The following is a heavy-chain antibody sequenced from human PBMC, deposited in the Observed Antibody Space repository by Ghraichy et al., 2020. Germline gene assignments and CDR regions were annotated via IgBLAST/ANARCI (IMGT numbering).Heavy chain of an antibody. CDR2: IDWDDDK. CDR3: TRGTGSCYSYDF. Sequence: SGPTLVKPTQTLTLTCTFSGFSLSTRGLCVSWIRQPPGKALEWLGRIDWDDDKYYSTSLKTRLTMSKDTSRNQVVLTMTNVDPEDTATYYCTRGTGSCYSYDFWGQGTLVTVSS. J-gene: IGHJ4*02. D-gene: IGHD2-15*01. V-gene: IGHV2-70*11. CDR1: GFSLSTRGLC.